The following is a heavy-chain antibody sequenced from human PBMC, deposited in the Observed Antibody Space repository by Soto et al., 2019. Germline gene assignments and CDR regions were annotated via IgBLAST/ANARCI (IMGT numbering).Heavy chain of an antibody. Sequence: PGGSLRLSCAASGFTFSSYAMHWVRQAPGEGLEWVAVISYDGSNKYYADSVKGRFTISRDNSKNTLYLQMNSLRAEDTAVYYCARVVSAYYYYYGMDVWGQGTTVTVSS. CDR3: ARVVSAYYYYYGMDV. J-gene: IGHJ6*02. V-gene: IGHV3-30-3*01. CDR2: ISYDGSNK. CDR1: GFTFSSYA.